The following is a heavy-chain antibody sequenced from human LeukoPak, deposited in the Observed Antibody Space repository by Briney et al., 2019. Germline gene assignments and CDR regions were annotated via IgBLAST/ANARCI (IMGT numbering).Heavy chain of an antibody. V-gene: IGHV3-23*01. CDR3: AKGESNWDYYFDY. J-gene: IGHJ4*02. CDR2: ISSSGGST. D-gene: IGHD7-27*01. CDR1: EFTYSSYA. Sequence: GGSLRLSCAASEFTYSSYAMSWVRQAPGKGLEWVSAISSSGGSTYYADSVKGRFTISRDNSKNTLFLQMNSLRAEDTAVYYCAKGESNWDYYFDYWGQGTLVTVSS.